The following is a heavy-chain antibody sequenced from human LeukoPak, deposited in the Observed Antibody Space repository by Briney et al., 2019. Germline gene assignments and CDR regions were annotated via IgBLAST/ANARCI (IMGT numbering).Heavy chain of an antibody. V-gene: IGHV5-51*01. CDR2: IYPGDSET. D-gene: IGHD3-16*01. Sequence: GESLKISCQGSGYRFVSYWIAWVRQKPGKGLEWMGIIYPGDSETRYSPSFQGQVTFSVDKSTGTAYLHWSSMNVSDTAIYYCARTTMNRGGLDPWGQGTLVTVSS. CDR1: GYRFVSYW. CDR3: ARTTMNRGGLDP. J-gene: IGHJ5*02.